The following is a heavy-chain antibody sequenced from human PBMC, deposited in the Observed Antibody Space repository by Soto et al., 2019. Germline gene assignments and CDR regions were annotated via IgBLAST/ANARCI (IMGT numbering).Heavy chain of an antibody. D-gene: IGHD1-26*01. CDR2: IYDSGKT. J-gene: IGHJ4*02. CDR1: GGSINSADYY. CDR3: ARGPTSDKVDH. V-gene: IGHV4-30-4*01. Sequence: QVQLQESGPGLVKPSQTLSLTCTVSGGSINSADYYWSWIRQPPGEGLEWIGPIYDSGKTYTNPSLQSLVTMSVDTSKTQFSLRLTSVTAADTAVYYCARGPTSDKVDHWGQGTVVTVSS.